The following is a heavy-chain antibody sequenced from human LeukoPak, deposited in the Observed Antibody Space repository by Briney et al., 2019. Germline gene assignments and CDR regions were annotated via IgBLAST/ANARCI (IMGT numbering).Heavy chain of an antibody. J-gene: IGHJ4*02. CDR3: ARDQGSSWYQDYFDY. Sequence: GGSLRLSCAASGFTFSSYGMHWVRQAPGKGLEWVAFIRYDGSNKYYADSVKGRFTISRDNAKNSLYLQMNSLRAEDTAVYYCARDQGSSWYQDYFDYWGQGTLVTVSS. V-gene: IGHV3-30*02. D-gene: IGHD6-13*01. CDR1: GFTFSSYG. CDR2: IRYDGSNK.